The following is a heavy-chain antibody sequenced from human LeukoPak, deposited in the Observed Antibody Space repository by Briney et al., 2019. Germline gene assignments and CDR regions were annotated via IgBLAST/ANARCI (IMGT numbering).Heavy chain of an antibody. CDR3: ARPRDYGDYGGAFDI. CDR1: GFTFSSYW. D-gene: IGHD4-17*01. CDR2: INWNGGST. V-gene: IGHV3-20*04. Sequence: GGSLRLSCAASGFTFSSYWMSWVRQAPGKGLEWVSGINWNGGSTGYADSVKGRFTISRDNAKNSLYLQMNSLRAEDTALYYCARPRDYGDYGGAFDIWGQGTMVTVSS. J-gene: IGHJ3*02.